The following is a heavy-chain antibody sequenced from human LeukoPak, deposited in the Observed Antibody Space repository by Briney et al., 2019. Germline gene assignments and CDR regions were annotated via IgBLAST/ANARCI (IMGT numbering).Heavy chain of an antibody. V-gene: IGHV1-2*02. CDR3: AREDDILTGSPFDP. CDR2: INPNSGGT. Sequence: ASVKVSCKASGYTFTGYYMHWVRQAPGQGLEWMGWINPNSGGTNYAQKFQGRVTMTRDTSNSTAYMELSRLRSDDTAVYYCAREDDILTGSPFDPWGQGTLVTVSS. D-gene: IGHD3-9*01. CDR1: GYTFTGYY. J-gene: IGHJ5*02.